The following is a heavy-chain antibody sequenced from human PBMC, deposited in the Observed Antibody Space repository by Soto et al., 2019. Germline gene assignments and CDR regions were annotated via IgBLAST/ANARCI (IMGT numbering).Heavy chain of an antibody. D-gene: IGHD6-13*01. CDR2: IRGKANSYAT. CDR1: GFTFSGSA. Sequence: GGSLRLSCAASGFTFSGSAMHWVRQAYGKGLEWVGRIRGKANSYATAYAASVNGRFTISRDDSKNMAYLQMNSLKTEDTAVYYCTTHPGYSHGFGYWGQGTLVTVSS. CDR3: TTHPGYSHGFGY. J-gene: IGHJ4*02. V-gene: IGHV3-73*01.